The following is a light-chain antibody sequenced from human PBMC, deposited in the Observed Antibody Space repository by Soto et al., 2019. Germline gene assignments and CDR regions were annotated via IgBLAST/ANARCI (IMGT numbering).Light chain of an antibody. CDR2: EVS. V-gene: IGLV2-14*01. CDR3: SSYTSSSPYA. CDR1: SSDVGGYNY. Sequence: QSALTQPASVSGSPGQSITISCTGTSSDVGGYNYVSWYQHHPGKAPKLMIYEVSNRPSGVSNRFSGSKSGNTASLTVSGLQAEDEADYYCSSYTSSSPYAFGNGTKVTVL. J-gene: IGLJ1*01.